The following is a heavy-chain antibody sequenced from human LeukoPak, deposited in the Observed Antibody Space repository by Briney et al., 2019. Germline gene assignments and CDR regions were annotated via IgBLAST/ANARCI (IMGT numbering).Heavy chain of an antibody. J-gene: IGHJ4*02. CDR3: AKSYYDYSTYYSYYFNL. CDR1: GGSISSDY. D-gene: IGHD3-22*01. Sequence: SETLSLTCTVSGGSISSDYWSWIRQPPGRGLEWIGYIYTDGSTNYNPSPKSRVTISVDTSKNQFALKLSSVTAADTAVYYCAKSYYDYSTYYSYYFNLWGQGALVTVSS. CDR2: IYTDGST. V-gene: IGHV4-4*09.